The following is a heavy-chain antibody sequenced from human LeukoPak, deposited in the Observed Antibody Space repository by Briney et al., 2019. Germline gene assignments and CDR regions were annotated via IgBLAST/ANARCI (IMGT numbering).Heavy chain of an antibody. D-gene: IGHD5-18*01. CDR3: VRGRQLWLRPYYMDV. CDR2: IYYSGST. CDR1: GGSISSHY. V-gene: IGHV4-59*11. Sequence: SETLSLTCTVSGGSISSHYWSWIRQPPGKGLEWIGYIYYSGSTNYNPSLKSRVTISVDTSKNQFSLKLSSVTAADTAVYYCVRGRQLWLRPYYMDVWGKGTTVTVSS. J-gene: IGHJ6*03.